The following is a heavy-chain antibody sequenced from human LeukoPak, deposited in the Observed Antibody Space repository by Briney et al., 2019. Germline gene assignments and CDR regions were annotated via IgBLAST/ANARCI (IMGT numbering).Heavy chain of an antibody. J-gene: IGHJ6*03. D-gene: IGHD2-15*01. CDR1: GFNFRTYW. CDR3: TRVPEQCSGGRCYGLSYMDA. CDR2: VDGHGRGT. Sequence: GGSLRLSCAASGFNFRTYWMLWVRQVPGKGLVWVSRVDGHGRGTKYAASVEGRFTISRDNAKNTLYLQMNSLRVEDSAVYYCTRVPEQCSGGRCYGLSYMDAWGKGTTVTVSS. V-gene: IGHV3-74*03.